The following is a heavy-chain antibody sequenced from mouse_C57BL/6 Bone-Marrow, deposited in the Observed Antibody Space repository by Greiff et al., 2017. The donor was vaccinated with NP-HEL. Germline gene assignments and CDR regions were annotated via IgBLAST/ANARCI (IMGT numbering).Heavy chain of an antibody. CDR3: ARKALQYDYDAMDY. CDR1: GFSLTSYG. V-gene: IGHV2-2*01. Sequence: VKLQESGPGLVQPSQSLSITCTVSGFSLTSYGVHWVRQSPGKGLEWLGVIWSGGSTDYNAAFISRLSISKDNSKSQVFCNMNSLQADDTAIYYCARKALQYDYDAMDYWGQGTSVTVSS. J-gene: IGHJ4*01. CDR2: IWSGGST.